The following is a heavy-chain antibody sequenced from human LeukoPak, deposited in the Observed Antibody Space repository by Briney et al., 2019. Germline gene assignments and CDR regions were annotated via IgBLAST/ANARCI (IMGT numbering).Heavy chain of an antibody. CDR3: ARSNYYGSQSEY. CDR1: GYTFSAFH. CDR2: VNPNSGDT. D-gene: IGHD3-10*01. V-gene: IGHV1-2*02. Sequence: ASVKVSCKASGYTFSAFHIHWVRLAPGQGPEWMGWVNPNSGDTNYAQRFRGRVTMTRDTSINTAYMELSSLRSDDTAVYYCARSNYYGSQSEYWGQGTLVTVSS. J-gene: IGHJ4*02.